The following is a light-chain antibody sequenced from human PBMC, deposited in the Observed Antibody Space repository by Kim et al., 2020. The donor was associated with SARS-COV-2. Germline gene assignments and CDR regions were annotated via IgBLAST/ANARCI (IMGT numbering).Light chain of an antibody. CDR3: QQYSNSWT. CDR1: QSVSNN. V-gene: IGKV3-15*01. CDR2: DAS. J-gene: IGKJ1*01. Sequence: SVSPGESATLFCRASQSVSNNLAWYQQKPGQAPRLLIYDASTRATGIPARFSGSGSGTDFTLTISSLQSEDFAVYCCQQYSNSWTFGQGTKVDIK.